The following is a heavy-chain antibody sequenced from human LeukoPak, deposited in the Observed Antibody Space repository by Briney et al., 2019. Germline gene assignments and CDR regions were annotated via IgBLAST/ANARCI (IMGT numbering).Heavy chain of an antibody. D-gene: IGHD1-26*01. V-gene: IGHV3-33*01. Sequence: GGSLRLSCAASGFTFSSYGMHWVRQAPGKGLEWGAVIWYDGSNKYYADSVKGRFTISRDNSKNTLYLQMNSLRAEDTAVYYCARDLVGATSLLPGGYWGQGTLVTVSS. J-gene: IGHJ4*02. CDR3: ARDLVGATSLLPGGY. CDR1: GFTFSSYG. CDR2: IWYDGSNK.